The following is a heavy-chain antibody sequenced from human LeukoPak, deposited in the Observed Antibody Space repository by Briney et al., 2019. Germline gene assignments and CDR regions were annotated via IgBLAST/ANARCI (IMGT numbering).Heavy chain of an antibody. Sequence: GGSLRLSCAASGFTFSSYAMSWVRQAPGKGLEWVSAISGSGGSTHYADSVKGRFTISRDNSKNTLYPQMNSLRAEDTAVYYCAKDWSYYGSGSYTDWGQGTLVTVSS. D-gene: IGHD3-10*01. V-gene: IGHV3-23*01. J-gene: IGHJ4*02. CDR2: ISGSGGST. CDR1: GFTFSSYA. CDR3: AKDWSYYGSGSYTD.